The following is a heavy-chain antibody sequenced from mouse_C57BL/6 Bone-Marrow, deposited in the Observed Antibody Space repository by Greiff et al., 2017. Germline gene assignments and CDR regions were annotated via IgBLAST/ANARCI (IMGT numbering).Heavy chain of an antibody. V-gene: IGHV1-9*01. D-gene: IGHD2-10*01. Sequence: VKLQQSGAELMKPGASVKLSCKATGYTFTGYWIEWVKQRPGHGLEWIGEILPGSGSTNYNEKFKGKATFTADTSSNTAYMKLSSLTTEDSAIYYCARDDPYREYFDYWGQGTTLTVSS. CDR3: ARDDPYREYFDY. CDR2: ILPGSGST. CDR1: GYTFTGYW. J-gene: IGHJ2*01.